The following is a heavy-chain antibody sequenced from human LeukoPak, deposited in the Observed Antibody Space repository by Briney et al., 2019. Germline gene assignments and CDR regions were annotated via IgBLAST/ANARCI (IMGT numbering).Heavy chain of an antibody. D-gene: IGHD1-26*01. Sequence: PGGSLRLSCAASGFTFSSYAMHWVRQAPGKGLEWVAVISYDGSNKYYADSVKGRFTISRDNSENTLYLQMNSLRAEDTAVYYCARDSSVGATTFDYWGQGTLVTVSS. CDR3: ARDSSVGATTFDY. J-gene: IGHJ4*02. CDR2: ISYDGSNK. CDR1: GFTFSSYA. V-gene: IGHV3-30-3*01.